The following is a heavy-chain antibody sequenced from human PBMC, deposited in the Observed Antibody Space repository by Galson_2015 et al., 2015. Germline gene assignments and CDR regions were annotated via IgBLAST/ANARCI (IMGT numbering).Heavy chain of an antibody. CDR1: GLDFNWYT. CDR3: ARGGRMYGDY. V-gene: IGHV3-7*03. J-gene: IGHJ4*02. D-gene: IGHD2-8*01. Sequence: SLRLSCAASGLDFNWYTMSWVRQAPGKGLEWVAKMKEDGSEIYYVDSVKGRFTISRDNAKNTLYLQMNSLRVEDTAVYHCARGGRMYGDYWGRGTLVTVSS. CDR2: MKEDGSEI.